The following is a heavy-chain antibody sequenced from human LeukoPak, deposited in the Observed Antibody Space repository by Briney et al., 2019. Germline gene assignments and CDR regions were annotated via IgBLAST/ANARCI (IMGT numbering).Heavy chain of an antibody. CDR1: EFTFSSYA. Sequence: PGGSLRLSCAASEFTFSSYAMSWVRQAPGKGLEWVSIITGSGGGSYYTDSVKGRFTLSRDNSKNTLFLQMNSLRAEDTAVYFCAKKSLWSGPFDYWGQGTLVTVFS. J-gene: IGHJ4*02. CDR3: AKKSLWSGPFDY. CDR2: ITGSGGGS. D-gene: IGHD3-3*01. V-gene: IGHV3-23*01.